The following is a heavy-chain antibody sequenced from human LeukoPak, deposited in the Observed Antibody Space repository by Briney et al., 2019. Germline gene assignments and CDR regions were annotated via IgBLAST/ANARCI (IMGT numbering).Heavy chain of an antibody. CDR1: GGSISSGDYY. J-gene: IGHJ4*02. CDR2: IYYSGNT. Sequence: SETLSLTCTVSGGSISSGDYYWSWIRQPPGKGLEWIGYIYYSGNTYYNPSLKSRVTISVGTSKNQFSLKLSSVTAADTAVYYCARGGIQLWSFDYWGQGTLVTVSS. CDR3: ARGGIQLWSFDY. V-gene: IGHV4-30-4*08. D-gene: IGHD5-18*01.